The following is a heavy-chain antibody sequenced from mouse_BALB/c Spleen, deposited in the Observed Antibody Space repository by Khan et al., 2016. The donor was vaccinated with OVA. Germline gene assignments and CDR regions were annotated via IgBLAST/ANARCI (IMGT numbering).Heavy chain of an antibody. J-gene: IGHJ3*01. D-gene: IGHD1-1*01. CDR3: ARHNYGPFAY. CDR1: GFTFSTYA. CDR2: ISSGGDYI. Sequence: EVELVESGGDLVKPGGSLKLSCAASGFTFSTYAMSWVRQTPDKRLEWVATISSGGDYIYYPDSVKGRFTISRDHANNTLYLQMSSLRSQDTAMYYCARHNYGPFAYWGQGTLVTVSA. V-gene: IGHV5-6*01.